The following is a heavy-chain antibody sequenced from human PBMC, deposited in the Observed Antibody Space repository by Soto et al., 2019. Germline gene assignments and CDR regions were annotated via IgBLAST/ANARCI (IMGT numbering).Heavy chain of an antibody. CDR2: IYYSGST. CDR3: ARGYGDYNYFDY. J-gene: IGHJ4*02. D-gene: IGHD4-17*01. V-gene: IGHV4-31*03. CDR1: GGSISSGGYY. Sequence: SETLSLTCTVSGGSISSGGYYWSWIRQHPGKGLEWIGYIYYSGSTYYNPSLKSRVTISVDTSKNQFSLKLSSVTAAETAVYYCARGYGDYNYFDYWGQGTLVTVSS.